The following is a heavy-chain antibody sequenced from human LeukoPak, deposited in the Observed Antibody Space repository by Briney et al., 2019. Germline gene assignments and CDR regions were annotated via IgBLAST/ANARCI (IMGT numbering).Heavy chain of an antibody. CDR3: ARDLQNYDSSGYYYYYYGMDV. CDR2: IYYSGST. Sequence: SETLSLTCAVYGGSFSGYYWSWIRQHPGKGLEWIGYIYYSGSTYYNPSLKSRVTISVDTSKNQFSLKLSSVTAADTAVYYCARDLQNYDSSGYYYYYYGMDVWGQGTTVTVSS. CDR1: GGSFSGYY. D-gene: IGHD3-22*01. V-gene: IGHV4-31*11. J-gene: IGHJ6*02.